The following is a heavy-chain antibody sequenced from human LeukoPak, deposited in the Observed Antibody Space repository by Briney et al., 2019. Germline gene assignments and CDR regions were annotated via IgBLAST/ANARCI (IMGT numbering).Heavy chain of an antibody. CDR3: ASSGFGESDY. CDR2: IYASGSS. D-gene: IGHD3-10*01. CDR1: DGSINDFF. J-gene: IGHJ4*02. V-gene: IGHV4-4*07. Sequence: SETLSLTCTVSDGSINDFFWSWIRQPAGKGLEWIGRIYASGSSNYNPSLKSHVTMSVDTSKKHFSLKLSSVTAADTAVYYCASSGFGESDYWGQGTLVTVSS.